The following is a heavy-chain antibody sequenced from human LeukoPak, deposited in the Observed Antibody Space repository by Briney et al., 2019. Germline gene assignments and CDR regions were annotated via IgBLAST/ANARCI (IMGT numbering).Heavy chain of an antibody. D-gene: IGHD3-22*01. V-gene: IGHV4-39*02. CDR2: ISYSGGT. CDR1: GGSIISNNHY. J-gene: IGHJ3*02. Sequence: PSETLSLTCTVSGGSIISNNHYWGWTRQPPGKGLEWFGSISYSGGTAYNPSLRSRVTIFVDTSKNQFSLKVNSVTAADTAVYYCAREVEYYDSSGYRPHAFDTWGQGTLVTVSA. CDR3: AREVEYYDSSGYRPHAFDT.